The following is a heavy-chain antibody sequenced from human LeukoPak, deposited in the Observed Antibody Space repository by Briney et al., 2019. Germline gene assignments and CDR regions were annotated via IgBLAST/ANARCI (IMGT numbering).Heavy chain of an antibody. V-gene: IGHV1-46*01. J-gene: IGHJ4*02. CDR2: INPSGGST. Sequence: ASVKVSCKASGGTFSSYAISWVRQAPGQGLEWMGIINPSGGSTSYAQRFQGRVTMTRDTSTSTVYMELSSLRSEDTAVYYCARAGGSHEGNYWGQGTLVTVSS. D-gene: IGHD1-26*01. CDR3: ARAGGSHEGNY. CDR1: GGTFSSYA.